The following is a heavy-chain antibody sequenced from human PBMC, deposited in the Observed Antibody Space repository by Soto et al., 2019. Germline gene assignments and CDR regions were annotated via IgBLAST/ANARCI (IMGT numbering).Heavy chain of an antibody. CDR2: IYPGDSDT. J-gene: IGHJ6*02. V-gene: IGHV5-51*01. Sequence: GGSLKTSCKGSGYSFTSYWILWVRKIPGKGLEWMGIIYPGDSDTRYSPSFQGQVTISADKSISTAYLQWSSLKASDTAMYYCARLSRTGSMGYYYYGMDVWGQGTTVTVSS. CDR3: ARLSRTGSMGYYYYGMDV. D-gene: IGHD1-1*01. CDR1: GYSFTSYW.